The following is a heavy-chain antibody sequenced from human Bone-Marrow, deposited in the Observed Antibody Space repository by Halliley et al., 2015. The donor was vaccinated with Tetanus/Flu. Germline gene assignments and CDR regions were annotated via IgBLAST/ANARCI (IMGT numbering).Heavy chain of an antibody. V-gene: IGHV4-59*01. CDR1: GGSISTYY. J-gene: IGHJ4*02. Sequence: TLSLTCTVSGGSISTYYWSWIRQPPGKGLEWIGCIYYSGTTNYNPSLKSRVTISVDTSKSQFSLKLASVTAADTAVYYCARAPPFDYDLDVRGIHNFDHWGQGTLVTVSP. CDR3: ARAPPFDYDLDVRGIHNFDH. CDR2: IYYSGTT. D-gene: IGHD3-22*01.